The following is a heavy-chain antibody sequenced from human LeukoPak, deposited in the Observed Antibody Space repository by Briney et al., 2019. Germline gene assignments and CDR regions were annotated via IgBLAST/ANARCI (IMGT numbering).Heavy chain of an antibody. CDR2: ISWNSGSI. V-gene: IGHV3-9*01. CDR1: GFTFDDYA. D-gene: IGHD6-19*01. CDR3: AKDSLSSGWYYFDY. Sequence: GGSLRLSCAASGFTFDDYAMHWVRQAPGKGLEWVSGISWNSGSIGYADSVKGRFTISRDNAKNSLYLQMNSLRAEDTALYYCAKDSLSSGWYYFDYWGQGTLVTVSS. J-gene: IGHJ4*02.